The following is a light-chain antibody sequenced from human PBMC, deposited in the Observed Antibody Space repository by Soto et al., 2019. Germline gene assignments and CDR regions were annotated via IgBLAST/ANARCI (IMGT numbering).Light chain of an antibody. V-gene: IGKV3-11*01. Sequence: EIVLTQSPATLSLSPGERATLSCRASQSVSSYLAWYQQKPGQAPRLLIYDASNRATGIPARFSGSGSGTDFTHTINSLEPEDFAGYYCQRRSNWPPYTFGPGTKLEIK. CDR2: DAS. CDR1: QSVSSY. J-gene: IGKJ2*01. CDR3: QRRSNWPPYT.